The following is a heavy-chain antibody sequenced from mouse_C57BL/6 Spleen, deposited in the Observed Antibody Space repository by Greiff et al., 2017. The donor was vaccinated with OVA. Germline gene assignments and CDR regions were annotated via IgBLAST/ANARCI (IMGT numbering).Heavy chain of an antibody. V-gene: IGHV1-39*01. CDR3: ARSSLYYGSSHWYFDV. CDR1: GYSFTDYN. D-gene: IGHD1-1*01. CDR2: INPNYGTT. J-gene: IGHJ1*03. Sequence: VQLQQSGPELVKPGASVKISCKASGYSFTDYNMNWVKQSNGKSLEWIGVINPNYGTTSNNQKFKGKVTLTVDQSSSTAYMQLNSLTSEDSAVYYCARSSLYYGSSHWYFDVWGTGTTVTVSS.